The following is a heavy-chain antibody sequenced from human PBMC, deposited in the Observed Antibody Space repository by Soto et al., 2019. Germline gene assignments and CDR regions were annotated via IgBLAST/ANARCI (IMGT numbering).Heavy chain of an antibody. CDR1: GYTFTGYY. Sequence: QVQLVQSGPEVGKPGASVKVSCKDSGYTFTGYYLHLVRQAPGQGLEWMGYINPDSGRTRYAQKFQGTVTMTRDTSITTAYLELSSLKYDDSAIFYCALSFSQTNIDVWGQGTTVIVSS. J-gene: IGHJ6*01. CDR3: ALSFSQTNIDV. CDR2: INPDSGRT. V-gene: IGHV1-2*02.